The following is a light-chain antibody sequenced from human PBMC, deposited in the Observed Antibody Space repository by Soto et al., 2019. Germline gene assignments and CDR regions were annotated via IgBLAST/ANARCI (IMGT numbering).Light chain of an antibody. J-gene: IGKJ1*01. CDR2: NAS. CDR3: QQYNRFSTWT. Sequence: DIQMTQSPSTLSASVGDRVTITCRVSQSISYYLAWYQKKPGKAPKVLIWNASSLQRGVPSRFSGSGSGTEFTLTISSLQPDDFATYYCQQYNRFSTWTFGQGTKVEIK. CDR1: QSISYY. V-gene: IGKV1-5*01.